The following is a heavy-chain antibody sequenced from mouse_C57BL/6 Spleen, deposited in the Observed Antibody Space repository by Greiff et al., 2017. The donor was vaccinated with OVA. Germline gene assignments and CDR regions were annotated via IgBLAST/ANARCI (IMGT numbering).Heavy chain of an antibody. J-gene: IGHJ3*01. D-gene: IGHD1-1*01. CDR2: INPGSGGT. V-gene: IGHV1-54*01. Sequence: QVQLQQSGAELVRPGTSVTVSCKASGYAFTNYLIEWVKQRPGQGLEWIGVINPGSGGTNYNEKFKGKATLTADQSSSTAYMQLSSLTSEDSAVYFCASTTVAPFAYWGQGTLVTVSA. CDR1: GYAFTNYL. CDR3: ASTTVAPFAY.